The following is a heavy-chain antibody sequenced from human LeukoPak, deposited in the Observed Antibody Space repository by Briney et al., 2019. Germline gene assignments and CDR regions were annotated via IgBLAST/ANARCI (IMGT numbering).Heavy chain of an antibody. D-gene: IGHD3-22*01. V-gene: IGHV3-49*04. CDR1: GFTFSSYS. CDR3: TRDPGSGYYDSSGYTY. CDR2: IRSKAYGGTT. J-gene: IGHJ4*02. Sequence: TGGSLRLSCAASGFTFSSYSMNWVRQAPGKGLEWVGFIRSKAYGGTTEYAASVKGRFTISRDDSKSIAYLQMNSLKTEDTAVYYCTRDPGSGYYDSSGYTYWGQGTLVTVSS.